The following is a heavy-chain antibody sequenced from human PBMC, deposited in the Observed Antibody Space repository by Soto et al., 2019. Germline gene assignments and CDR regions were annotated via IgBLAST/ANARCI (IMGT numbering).Heavy chain of an antibody. CDR2: IYYRGST. V-gene: IGHV4-59*01. CDR1: GGSISRDY. J-gene: IGHJ4*02. Sequence: SETLSLTCTVSGGSISRDYWSWIRQPPGKGLEWIGYIYYRGSTNYNPSLKSRVTISVDTSKNQFSLKLNSVTAADTAVYYCARGDPDSSGPFDFWGQGTLVTVSS. CDR3: ARGDPDSSGPFDF. D-gene: IGHD3-22*01.